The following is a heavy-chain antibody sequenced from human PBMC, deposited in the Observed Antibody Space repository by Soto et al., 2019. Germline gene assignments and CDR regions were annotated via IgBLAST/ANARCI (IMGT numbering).Heavy chain of an antibody. Sequence: GGSLRLSCEGSGFTFSDYYISWIRQAPGRGLEWISYSSNSGTFSRYADSVKGRFSISRDNTKNLLYLQMNSLRAEDTAVYYCARSGDNYNRLDYWGQGTPVTVSS. V-gene: IGHV3-11*06. CDR3: ARSGDNYNRLDY. CDR1: GFTFSDYY. CDR2: SSNSGTFS. D-gene: IGHD1-1*01. J-gene: IGHJ4*02.